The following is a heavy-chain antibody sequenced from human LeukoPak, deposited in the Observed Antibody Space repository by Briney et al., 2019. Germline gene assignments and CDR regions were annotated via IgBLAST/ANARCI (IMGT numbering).Heavy chain of an antibody. D-gene: IGHD3-3*01. CDR2: ISNSGTST. CDR3: VKGGWSTWFYP. CDR1: GFTFSSYA. V-gene: IGHV3-23*01. J-gene: IGHJ5*02. Sequence: GGSLRLSCAASGFTFSSYAMNWVRQSPGRGLEWISGISNSGTSTYYADSVKGRFTISRDNSKNTLDLQMNSLRAEDTDIYYCVKGGWSTWFYPWGQGTLVTVSS.